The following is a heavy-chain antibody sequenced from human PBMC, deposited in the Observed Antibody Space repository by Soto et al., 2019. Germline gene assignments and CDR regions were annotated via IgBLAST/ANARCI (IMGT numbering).Heavy chain of an antibody. D-gene: IGHD3-22*01. V-gene: IGHV1-3*01. CDR2: IGAGDGKT. Sequence: QVQLVQSGTEVKKPGASVTVSCKASGYSFTHYVIHWVRQAPGQRLEWMGWIGAGDGKTYYSQNFQGRVTITKDTSASKAYMELSSLVSEDTAVYYCVRDYASDSGVHRDFWGQGTLVTVSS. CDR3: VRDYASDSGVHRDF. CDR1: GYSFTHYV. J-gene: IGHJ4*02.